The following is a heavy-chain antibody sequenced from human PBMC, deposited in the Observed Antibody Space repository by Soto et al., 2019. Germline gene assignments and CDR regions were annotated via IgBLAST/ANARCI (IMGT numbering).Heavy chain of an antibody. D-gene: IGHD5-12*01. CDR3: ARDPSPFGATITYYFDY. Sequence: SQTLSLTCAISGDSVSSNSAAWNWIRQSPSRGLEWLGRTYYRSKWYNDYAVSVKSRITINPDTSKNQFSLQLNSVTPEDTAVYYCARDPSPFGATITYYFDYWGQGTLVTVSS. CDR2: TYYRSKWYN. CDR1: GDSVSSNSAA. V-gene: IGHV6-1*01. J-gene: IGHJ4*02.